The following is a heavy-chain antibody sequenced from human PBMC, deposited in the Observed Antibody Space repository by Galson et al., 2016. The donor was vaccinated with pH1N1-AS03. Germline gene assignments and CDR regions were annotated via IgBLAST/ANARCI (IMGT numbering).Heavy chain of an antibody. J-gene: IGHJ4*02. CDR1: GYTFISYV. D-gene: IGHD2-8*01. V-gene: IGHV1-2*02. CDR3: ARGPDYFNNGDFQSYFDL. Sequence: SVKVSCKASGYTFISYVMHWVRQAPGQGLEWLGWINSKSGTKSAWKFKDRVTMTRDTSISAGYMELRGLTFDDTAVYFCARGPDYFNNGDFQSYFDLWGQGTLVTVSS. CDR2: INSKSGT.